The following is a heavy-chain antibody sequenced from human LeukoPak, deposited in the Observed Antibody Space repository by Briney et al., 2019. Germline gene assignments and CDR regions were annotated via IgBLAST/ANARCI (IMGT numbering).Heavy chain of an antibody. CDR1: GYSFATRW. CDR3: ARGAYGSGSYYNYYGMDV. V-gene: IGHV5-51*01. D-gene: IGHD3-10*01. CDR2: IHPDDSDA. J-gene: IGHJ6*02. Sequence: GESLKISCKGSGYSFATRWVAWVRQMPGKGLEWMGIIHPDDSDARYSPSFQGQVTISADKSISTAYLQWSSLKASDTAMYFCARGAYGSGSYYNYYGMDVWGQGTTVTVSS.